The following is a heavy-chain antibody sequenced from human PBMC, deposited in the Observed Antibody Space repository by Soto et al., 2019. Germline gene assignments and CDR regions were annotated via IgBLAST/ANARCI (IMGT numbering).Heavy chain of an antibody. CDR1: GFTFSSYG. Sequence: RRLSCAASGFTFSSYGMHWVRQAPGKGLEWVAVISYDGSNKYYADSVKGRFTISRGNSKNTLYLQMNSLRAEDTAVYYCAKDFIAVAGTDYFDYWGQGTLVTVSS. J-gene: IGHJ4*02. CDR3: AKDFIAVAGTDYFDY. V-gene: IGHV3-30*18. CDR2: ISYDGSNK. D-gene: IGHD6-19*01.